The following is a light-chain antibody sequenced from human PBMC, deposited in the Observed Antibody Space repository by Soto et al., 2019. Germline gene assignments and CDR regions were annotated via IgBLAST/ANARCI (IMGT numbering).Light chain of an antibody. CDR1: QSLVYSDGYTY. V-gene: IGKV2-30*01. CDR3: MQGPHWPWT. Sequence: DVVMTQSPLSLPVTLGQPASISCRSSQSLVYSDGYTYLNWFHQRPGQSPRRLIYKVSNRDSGVPDRFSGSGSGTDFTLKISRVKAEDVGVYYCMQGPHWPWTFGQGTQVQIK. CDR2: KVS. J-gene: IGKJ1*01.